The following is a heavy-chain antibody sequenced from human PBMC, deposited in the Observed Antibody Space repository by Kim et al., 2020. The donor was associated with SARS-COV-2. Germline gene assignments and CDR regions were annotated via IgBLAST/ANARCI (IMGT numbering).Heavy chain of an antibody. D-gene: IGHD1-26*01. CDR3: ARLGASATWFDP. J-gene: IGHJ5*02. Sequence: YYNPSLKSRVTISVDTSKNQFSLKLSSVTAADTAVYYCARLGASATWFDPWGQGTLVTVSS. V-gene: IGHV4-39*01.